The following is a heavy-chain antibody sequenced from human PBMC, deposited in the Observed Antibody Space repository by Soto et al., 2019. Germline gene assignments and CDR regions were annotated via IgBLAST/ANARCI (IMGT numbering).Heavy chain of an antibody. J-gene: IGHJ4*02. V-gene: IGHV3-21*01. CDR3: AREADFASSGYVLDY. CDR1: GVTFNRYI. D-gene: IGHD3-22*01. CDR2: VTSSSSSM. Sequence: PGGSLRVSCAASGVTFNRYIMNWVRQSPGKGLEWVSSVTSSSSSMLYADSVKGRFTISRDDAKDSLFLQMNSLRADDTAVYYCAREADFASSGYVLDYWGQGTLVTVSS.